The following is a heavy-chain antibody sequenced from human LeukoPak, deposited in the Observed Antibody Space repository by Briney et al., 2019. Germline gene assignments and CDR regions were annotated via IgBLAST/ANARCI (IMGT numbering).Heavy chain of an antibody. CDR1: GFTFSSYS. CDR2: ISSSSSYI. V-gene: IGHV3-21*01. D-gene: IGHD2-2*01. Sequence: GGSLRLSCAASGFTFSSYSMNWVRQAPGKGLEWVSSISSSSSYIYYADSVKGRFTISRDNAKNSLYLQMNSLRAEDTAVYYCARDLAYQLLSSGMDVWGQGTTVTVSS. J-gene: IGHJ6*02. CDR3: ARDLAYQLLSSGMDV.